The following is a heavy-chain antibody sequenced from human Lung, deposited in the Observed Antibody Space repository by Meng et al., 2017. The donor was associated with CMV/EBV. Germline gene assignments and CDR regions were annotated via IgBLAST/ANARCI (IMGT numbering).Heavy chain of an antibody. CDR2: INGDGSST. D-gene: IGHD2-2*02. CDR3: ARGCTNTNCYKSDFDY. Sequence: XAAPGFTFNNFRMHWDRQAPGKGLVGVSRINGDGSSTTYADPVKGRFTISRDNAKNSLYLQMNSLRAEDTAVYYCARGCTNTNCYKSDFDYWGQGTXVPVSS. J-gene: IGHJ4*02. V-gene: IGHV3-74*01. CDR1: GFTFNNFR.